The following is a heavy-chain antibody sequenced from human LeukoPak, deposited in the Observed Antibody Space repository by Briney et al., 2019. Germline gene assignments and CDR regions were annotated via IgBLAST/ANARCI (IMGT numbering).Heavy chain of an antibody. Sequence: SETLSLTCTVSGGSISSSSYYWGWIRQPPGKGLEWIGSIYYSGSTYYNLSLKSRVTISVDTSKNQFSLKLSSVTAADTAVYYCARGRITIFGVALNWFDPWGQGTLVTVSS. D-gene: IGHD3-3*01. V-gene: IGHV4-39*07. CDR2: IYYSGST. CDR3: ARGRITIFGVALNWFDP. CDR1: GGSISSSSYY. J-gene: IGHJ5*02.